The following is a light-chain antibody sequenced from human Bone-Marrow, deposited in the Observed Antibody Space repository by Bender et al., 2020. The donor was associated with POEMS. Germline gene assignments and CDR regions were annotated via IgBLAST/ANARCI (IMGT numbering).Light chain of an antibody. Sequence: QSVLTQPPSASGTPGQRVTISCSGSNSNIGTNAVTWYQQFPGTAPKLLNYSDNQRPSGVPDRFYAFKSGTSASLAISGLQSEDEADYYCAAWDAGLSGGVCGGGNKLTVL. CDR3: AAWDAGLSGGV. CDR2: SDN. CDR1: NSNIGTNA. V-gene: IGLV1-44*01. J-gene: IGLJ3*02.